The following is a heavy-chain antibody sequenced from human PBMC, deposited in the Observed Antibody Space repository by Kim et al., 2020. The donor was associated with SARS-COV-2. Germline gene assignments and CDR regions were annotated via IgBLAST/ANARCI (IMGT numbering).Heavy chain of an antibody. Sequence: SETLSLTCTVSGGSISSSSYYWGWIRQPPGKGLEWIGSIYYSGSTYYNPSLKSRVTISVDTSKNQFSLKLSSVTAADTAVYYCARHPAGVVVAGSWFDRWGQGTLVTVYS. V-gene: IGHV4-39*01. CDR2: IYYSGST. CDR3: ARHPAGVVVAGSWFDR. D-gene: IGHD2-15*01. J-gene: IGHJ5*02. CDR1: GGSISSSSYY.